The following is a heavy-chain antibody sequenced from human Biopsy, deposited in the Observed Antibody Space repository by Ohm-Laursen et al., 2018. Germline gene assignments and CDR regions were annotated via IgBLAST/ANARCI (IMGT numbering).Heavy chain of an antibody. CDR1: GYTFTGYH. CDR2: ISVYNGNT. V-gene: IGHV1-18*04. J-gene: IGHJ4*02. Sequence: EASVKVSCKASGYTFTGYHVHWVRQAPGQGLEWMGWISVYNGNTDYPHKFQGRVTLTTDTSTSTAYMELRSLTSDDTAIYYCARDVVGRGASFFDFWGQGTSVTVSS. CDR3: ARDVVGRGASFFDF. D-gene: IGHD1-26*01.